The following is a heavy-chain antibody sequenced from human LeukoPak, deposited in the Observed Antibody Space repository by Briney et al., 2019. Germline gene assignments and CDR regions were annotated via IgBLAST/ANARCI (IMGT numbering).Heavy chain of an antibody. Sequence: GASVNVSCKASGYTLTSHGISWVRQAPGQGLEWTGWISAYNGITDYAHQVQGRVTMTTDISTRTAYMELRSLRSDDTAVYYCARASRVGAPREEGYWGQGTLVTVSS. D-gene: IGHD1-26*01. CDR1: GYTLTSHG. CDR3: ARASRVGAPREEGY. V-gene: IGHV1-18*01. CDR2: ISAYNGIT. J-gene: IGHJ4*02.